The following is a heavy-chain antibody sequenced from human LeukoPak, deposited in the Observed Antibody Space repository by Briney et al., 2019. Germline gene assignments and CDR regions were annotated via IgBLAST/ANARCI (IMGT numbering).Heavy chain of an antibody. CDR1: GGSFSGYY. D-gene: IGHD3-3*01. Sequence: PSETLSLTCAVYGGSFSGYYWSWIRQPPGKGLEWIGEINHSGSTNYNPSLKSRVTISVDTSKNQFSLKLSSVTAADTAVYYCARCYDFWSGSRGFDPWGQGTLVTVSS. CDR2: INHSGST. V-gene: IGHV4-34*01. J-gene: IGHJ5*02. CDR3: ARCYDFWSGSRGFDP.